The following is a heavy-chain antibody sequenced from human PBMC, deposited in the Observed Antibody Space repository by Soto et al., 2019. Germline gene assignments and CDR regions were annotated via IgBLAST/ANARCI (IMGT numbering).Heavy chain of an antibody. CDR3: AHSPRYYLCSGPAANTSFPP. V-gene: IGHV2-5*02. J-gene: IGHJ5*02. CDR2: IYWDDDK. D-gene: IGHD3-3*01. Sequence: QITLKESGPTLVKPTQTLTLTCTFSGFSLSTSGVGVGWIRQPPGKALEWLALIYWDDDKRYSPSLKSRLTTPPDPSTNHLALTMPHMHPAPTAPYYCAHSPRYYLCSGPAANTSFPPSCQPTLVTVSS. CDR1: GFSLSTSGVG.